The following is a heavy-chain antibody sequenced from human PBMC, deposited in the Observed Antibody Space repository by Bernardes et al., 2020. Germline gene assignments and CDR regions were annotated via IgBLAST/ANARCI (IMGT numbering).Heavy chain of an antibody. CDR1: GFSFSSYW. CDR2: IKQDGSEK. J-gene: IGHJ3*02. Sequence: GGSLRLSCAASGFSFSSYWMSWVRQAPGKGLEWVASIKQDGSEKYYVDSVKGRFTVSRDNTKKSLYLQMNSLRAEDMAVYYCASEGAGYKYDSFDIWGQGNMVTFS. V-gene: IGHV3-7*01. D-gene: IGHD5-12*01. CDR3: ASEGAGYKYDSFDI.